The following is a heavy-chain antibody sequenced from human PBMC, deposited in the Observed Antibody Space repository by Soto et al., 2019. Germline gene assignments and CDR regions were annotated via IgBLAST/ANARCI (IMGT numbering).Heavy chain of an antibody. CDR1: GGTFSNYA. CDR3: GRDLLVFGYTYGAV. CDR2: IIPIDATV. V-gene: IGHV1-69*12. J-gene: IGHJ6*01. D-gene: IGHD5-12*01. Sequence: QVQLVQSGAEVKKPGSSVKVSCKASGGTFSNYALISWVRQAPGQGLEWMGGIIPIDATVNYAQKFQGRITITADASTTIANMDLGSLRFEVPAVYYCGRDLLVFGYTYGAVWRQGTAVSASS.